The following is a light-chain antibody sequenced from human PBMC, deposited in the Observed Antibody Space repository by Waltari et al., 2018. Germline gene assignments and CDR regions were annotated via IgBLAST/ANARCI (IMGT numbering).Light chain of an antibody. CDR2: HKSDSDK. CDR3: MIWHSSAVV. J-gene: IGLJ2*01. V-gene: IGLV5-45*02. Sequence: QAVLTQPSSLSASPGASASLTCTLRSGINVATYRIYWYQQKPGSPPQYLLRHKSDSDKQPGSPPHVRLENKSDEGKEKGSGAPSRFSGSKVASANAGILLISGLQSEDEADYYCMIWHSSAVVFGGGTKLTVL. CDR1: SGINVATYR.